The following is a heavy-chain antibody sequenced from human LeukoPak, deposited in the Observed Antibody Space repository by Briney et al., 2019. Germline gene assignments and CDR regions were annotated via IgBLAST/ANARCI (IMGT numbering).Heavy chain of an antibody. Sequence: GASVKVSCKTSGYTFTGYYMHWVRQAPGQGLEWMGWINPNSGGTHYAQKFQGRVTMTRDTSISTAYMELSRLRSDDTAVYYCARGFLGYCSGGSCYANWFDPWGQGTLVTVSS. CDR3: ARGFLGYCSGGSCYANWFDP. D-gene: IGHD2-15*01. CDR2: INPNSGGT. J-gene: IGHJ5*02. V-gene: IGHV1-2*02. CDR1: GYTFTGYY.